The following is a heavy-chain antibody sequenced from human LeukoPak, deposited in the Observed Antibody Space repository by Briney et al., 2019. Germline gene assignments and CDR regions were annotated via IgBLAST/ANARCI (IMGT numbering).Heavy chain of an antibody. J-gene: IGHJ4*02. CDR2: IYYSGST. V-gene: IGHV4-39*07. CDR1: GGSISSSSYY. Sequence: PSETLSLTCTVSGGSISSSSYYWGWIRQPPGKGLEWIGSIYYSGSTYYNPSLKSRVTISVDTSKNQFSLKLSSVTAADTAVYYCASEYGDYPHSLFDYWGQGTLVTVSS. CDR3: ASEYGDYPHSLFDY. D-gene: IGHD4-17*01.